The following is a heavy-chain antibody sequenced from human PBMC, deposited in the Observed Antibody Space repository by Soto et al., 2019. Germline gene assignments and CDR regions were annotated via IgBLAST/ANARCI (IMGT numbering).Heavy chain of an antibody. V-gene: IGHV3-30*03. CDR1: GFTFGNFG. CDR2: ISSDGSRK. CDR3: ARGCSGGTNCFYFDF. D-gene: IGHD6-13*01. Sequence: QVQLVESGGGVVQPGRSLRLSCAASGFTFGNFGIHWVRQAPGKGLEWVADISSDGSRKFYADSVKGRFTISRDNSKNTLYLQMNSLRTEDTAVNFCARGCSGGTNCFYFDFWGQGIRVTVSS. J-gene: IGHJ4*02.